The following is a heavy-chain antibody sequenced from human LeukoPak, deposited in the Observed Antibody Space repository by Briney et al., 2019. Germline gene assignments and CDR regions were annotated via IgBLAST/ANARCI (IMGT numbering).Heavy chain of an antibody. CDR2: ISSSSSYI. J-gene: IGHJ3*02. CDR3: ARHPESRAGNDAFDI. CDR1: GFTFSSYS. Sequence: PGGSLRLSCAASGFTFSSYSMNWVRQAPGKGLEWVSSISSSSSYIYYADSVKGRFTISRDNAKNSLYLQMNSLRAEDTAVYYCARHPESRAGNDAFDIWGQGTLVTVSS. D-gene: IGHD6-6*01. V-gene: IGHV3-21*01.